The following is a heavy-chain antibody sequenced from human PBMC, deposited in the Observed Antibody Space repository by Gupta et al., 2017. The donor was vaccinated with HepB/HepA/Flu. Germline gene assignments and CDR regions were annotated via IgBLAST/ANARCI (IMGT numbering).Heavy chain of an antibody. CDR3: TTDLPGESRAIDY. J-gene: IGHJ4*02. V-gene: IGHV3-15*01. CDR2: IKRITEGGTT. D-gene: IGHD7-27*01. Sequence: EVQLVESGGGLLKPGGSLRLSCAASGFTFSNGWMSWVRQAPGKGLEWVGRIKRITEGGTTDYAAPVKGRFTISRDDSKNTLYLQMNSLKTEDTAVYYCTTDLPGESRAIDYWGQGTLVTVSS. CDR1: GFTFSNGW.